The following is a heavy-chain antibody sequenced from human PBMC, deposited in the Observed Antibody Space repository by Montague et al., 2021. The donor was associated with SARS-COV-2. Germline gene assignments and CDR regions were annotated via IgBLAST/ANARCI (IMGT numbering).Heavy chain of an antibody. CDR1: DESFSDYS. D-gene: IGHD3-22*01. CDR3: ARGRQHINMVVVVVTGGEYYFDF. J-gene: IGHJ4*02. Sequence: SETLSLTCAVYDESFSDYSWTWIRQPPGKGLEWIGEINHRGSTNYNPSLKSRVTISVDTSKNQFPLKMTSVTAADTAVYYCARGRQHINMVVVVVTGGEYYFDFWGQGTLVAVSS. V-gene: IGHV4-34*01. CDR2: INHRGST.